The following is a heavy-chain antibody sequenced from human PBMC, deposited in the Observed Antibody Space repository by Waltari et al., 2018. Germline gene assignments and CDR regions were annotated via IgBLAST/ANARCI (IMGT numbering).Heavy chain of an antibody. CDR3: TRNGLGYCTSPTCYRNDN. D-gene: IGHD2-2*02. J-gene: IGHJ4*02. CDR2: IYHDGTT. V-gene: IGHV4-38-2*01. Sequence: QVQLQESGPGLVKPSETLSLICAVSGYSINSGYYWGWVRQAPGRGVEYIATIYHDGTTYYNTTLKSGVTISIDTPKNVFSLELRSVTAADTATYYCTRNGLGYCTSPTCYRNDNWGQGTLVIVSS. CDR1: GYSINSGYY.